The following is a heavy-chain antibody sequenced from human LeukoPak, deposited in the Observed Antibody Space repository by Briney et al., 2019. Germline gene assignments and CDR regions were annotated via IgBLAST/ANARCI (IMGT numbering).Heavy chain of an antibody. CDR1: GFTFDDYG. CDR3: ARPMHSGSYPDWYFDL. J-gene: IGHJ2*01. Sequence: GGSLRLSCAASGFTFDDYGMSWVRQAPGKGLEWVSGINWNGGSTGYADSVKGRFTISRDNAKNSLYLQMNSLRAEDTALYYCARPMHSGSYPDWYFDLWGRGTLVTVSS. D-gene: IGHD1-26*01. V-gene: IGHV3-20*04. CDR2: INWNGGST.